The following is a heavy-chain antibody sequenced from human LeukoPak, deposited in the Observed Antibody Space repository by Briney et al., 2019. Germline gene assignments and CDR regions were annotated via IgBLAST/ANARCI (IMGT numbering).Heavy chain of an antibody. CDR2: TCYRSKWYN. V-gene: IGHV6-1*01. Sequence: SQTLSLTCAISGDSVSSITAAWNWIRQSPSRGLEWLGRTCYRSKWYNDYAVSVKGRITINPDTSKNQFSLQLNSVTPEDTAVYYCVRDYHASGTYSKAFDYWGQGTLVTVSS. D-gene: IGHD3-10*01. J-gene: IGHJ4*02. CDR3: VRDYHASGTYSKAFDY. CDR1: GDSVSSITAA.